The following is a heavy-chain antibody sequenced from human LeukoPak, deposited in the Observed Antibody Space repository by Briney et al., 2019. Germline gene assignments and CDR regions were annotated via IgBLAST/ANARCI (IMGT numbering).Heavy chain of an antibody. CDR1: GFTFSGSW. Sequence: GGSLRLSCVASGFTFSGSWMTWVRQAPGKGLEWVANMNPDGSGKYYVDSVKGRFTVSRDNAKNSVYLQMNSLRAEDTAVYYCARRIQEMAPYYFDYWGQGTLVTVSS. D-gene: IGHD5-24*01. V-gene: IGHV3-7*01. J-gene: IGHJ4*02. CDR2: MNPDGSGK. CDR3: ARRIQEMAPYYFDY.